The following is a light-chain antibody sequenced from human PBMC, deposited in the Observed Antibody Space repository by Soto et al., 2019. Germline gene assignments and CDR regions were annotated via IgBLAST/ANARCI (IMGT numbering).Light chain of an antibody. V-gene: IGKV3-15*01. J-gene: IGKJ2*01. Sequence: EIVMTQSPATLSVSPGESATLSCRASQSISSELAWYQQKPGQPPRLLIYGASTSATGVPHRFTGSGSGSDFTLTISGLQSEDFAVYYCQQGHNWPLTFGHGTRLEI. CDR2: GAS. CDR1: QSISSE. CDR3: QQGHNWPLT.